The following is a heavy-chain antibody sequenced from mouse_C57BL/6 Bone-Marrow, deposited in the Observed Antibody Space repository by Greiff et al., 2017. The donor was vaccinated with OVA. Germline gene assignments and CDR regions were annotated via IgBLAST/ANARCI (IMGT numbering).Heavy chain of an antibody. CDR1: GYTFTSYG. V-gene: IGHV1-81*01. D-gene: IGHD1-1*01. CDR2: IYPRSGNT. CDR3: ARYYYGSSPCY. J-gene: IGHJ2*01. Sequence: VQLQESGAELARPGASVKLSCKASGYTFTSYGISWVKQRTGQGLEWIGEIYPRSGNTYSNEKLKGKATLTADKSSSTAYMELRSLTSEDSAVYFCARYYYGSSPCYWGQGTTLTVSS.